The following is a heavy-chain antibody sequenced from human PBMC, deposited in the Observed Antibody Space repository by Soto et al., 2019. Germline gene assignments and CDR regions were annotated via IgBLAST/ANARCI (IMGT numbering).Heavy chain of an antibody. J-gene: IGHJ4*02. CDR2: IDWHDDK. Sequence: SGPTLVNPTQTLTLTCTFSGFSLSTSGRCVSWIRQPPGKALEWLALIDWHDDKYYSTSLKTRLTISKDTSKNQVVLTMTNMDPVDTATYYCARAVAGTFYFDYWGQGTLVTAPQ. CDR1: GFSLSTSGRC. CDR3: ARAVAGTFYFDY. V-gene: IGHV2-70*01. D-gene: IGHD6-19*01.